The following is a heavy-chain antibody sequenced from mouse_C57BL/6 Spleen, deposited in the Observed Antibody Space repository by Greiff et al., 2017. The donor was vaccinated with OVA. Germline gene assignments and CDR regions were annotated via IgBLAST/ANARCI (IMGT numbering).Heavy chain of an antibody. Sequence: VQLQESGAELVRPGASVKLSCKASGYTFTDYYINWVKQRPGQGLEWIARIYPGSGNTYYNEKFKGKATLTAEKSSSTAYMQLSSLTSEDSAVYFCARDGSRTYAMDYWGQGTSVTVSS. CDR3: ARDGSRTYAMDY. J-gene: IGHJ4*01. D-gene: IGHD1-1*01. CDR2: IYPGSGNT. V-gene: IGHV1-76*01. CDR1: GYTFTDYY.